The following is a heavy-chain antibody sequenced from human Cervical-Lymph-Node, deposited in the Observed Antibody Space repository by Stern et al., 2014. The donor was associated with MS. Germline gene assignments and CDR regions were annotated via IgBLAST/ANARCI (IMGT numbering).Heavy chain of an antibody. CDR3: ARAAGILDF. V-gene: IGHV1-18*01. Sequence: VQLVESGNEVKKPGASVKVSCEASGYTFTSYGISWVRQAPGQGLEWMGWISAYEQKFQDRVTMTTDTSTSTVYMELRNLRSDDAALYYCARAAGILDFWGQGTLVTVSS. J-gene: IGHJ4*02. D-gene: IGHD1-1*01. CDR2: ISA. CDR1: GYTFTSYG.